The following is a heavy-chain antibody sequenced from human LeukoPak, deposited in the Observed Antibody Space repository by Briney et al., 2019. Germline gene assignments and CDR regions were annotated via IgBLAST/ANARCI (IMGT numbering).Heavy chain of an antibody. CDR3: ARGHGSYYYYMDV. D-gene: IGHD3-10*01. V-gene: IGHV1-2*02. CDR2: INPNSGGT. Sequence: ASVKVSCKASGYTFTDFYMHWVRQAPGQGLEWMGWINPNSGGTNYAQKFQGRVTMTRDTSISTAYMELSSLRSDDTAVYYCARGHGSYYYYMDVWGKGTTVTVSS. J-gene: IGHJ6*03. CDR1: GYTFTDFY.